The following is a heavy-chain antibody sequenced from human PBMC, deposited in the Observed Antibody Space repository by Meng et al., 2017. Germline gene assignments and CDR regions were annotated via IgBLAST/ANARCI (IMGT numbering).Heavy chain of an antibody. D-gene: IGHD3-22*01. J-gene: IGHJ4*02. CDR1: GFSLSNARMG. Sequence: SGPTLVKPTETLTLTCTVSGFSLSNARMGVSWIRQPPGKALEWLALIDWDDDKYYSTSLKTRLTISKDTSKNQVVLTMTNMDPVDTATYYCARILSYYYDSSGIEYYFDYWGQGTLVTVSS. CDR3: ARILSYYYDSSGIEYYFDY. V-gene: IGHV2-70*01. CDR2: IDWDDDK.